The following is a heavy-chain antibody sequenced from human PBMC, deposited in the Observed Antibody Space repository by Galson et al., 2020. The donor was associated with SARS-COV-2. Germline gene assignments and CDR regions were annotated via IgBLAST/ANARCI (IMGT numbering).Heavy chain of an antibody. CDR3: ASRTWEPVAGDY. CDR2: IFTSGDT. V-gene: IGHV4-4*07. Sequence: SETLSITCSDSGGSNSTPYWSWMRQPAGKGLEWIGSIFTSGDTNHNTTIKSRDTISIDTSTKKFVLKLTSMTAAETAVDYCASRTWEPVAGDYWGQGTLVAVSS. D-gene: IGHD1-26*01. CDR1: GGSNSTPY. J-gene: IGHJ4*02.